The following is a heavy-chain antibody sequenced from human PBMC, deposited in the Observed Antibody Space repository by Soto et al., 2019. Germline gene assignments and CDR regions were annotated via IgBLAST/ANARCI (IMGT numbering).Heavy chain of an antibody. CDR2: IYYSGST. J-gene: IGHJ4*02. V-gene: IGHV4-31*03. D-gene: IGHD2-15*01. Sequence: SETLSLTCTVSGGSISSGGYYWSWIRQHPGKGLEWIGYIYYSGSTYYNPSLKSRVTISVDTSKNQFSLKLSSVTAADTAVYYCARMGIGYCSGGSCYGCGVVDYWGQGTLVTVSS. CDR1: GGSISSGGYY. CDR3: ARMGIGYCSGGSCYGCGVVDY.